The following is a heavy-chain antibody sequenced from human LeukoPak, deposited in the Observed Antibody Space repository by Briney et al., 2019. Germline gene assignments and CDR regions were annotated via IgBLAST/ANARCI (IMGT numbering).Heavy chain of an antibody. Sequence: PSETLSLTCAVSGGSISSSNWWSWVRQPPGKGLGWIGEIYHSGSTNYNPSLKSRVTISVDKSKNQFSLKLSSVTAADTAVYYCASRTMIVVAAPWAFDIWGQGTMVTVSS. D-gene: IGHD3-22*01. CDR1: GGSISSSNW. V-gene: IGHV4-4*02. J-gene: IGHJ3*02. CDR2: IYHSGST. CDR3: ASRTMIVVAAPWAFDI.